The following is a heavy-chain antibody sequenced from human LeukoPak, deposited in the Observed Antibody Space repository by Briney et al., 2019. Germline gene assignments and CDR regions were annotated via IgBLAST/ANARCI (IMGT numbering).Heavy chain of an antibody. CDR2: INHSGST. CDR3: ARGYCSSTSCPFDY. CDR1: GGSFSGYY. J-gene: IGHJ4*02. V-gene: IGHV4-34*01. D-gene: IGHD2-2*01. Sequence: PSETLSLTCAVYGGSFSGYYWSWIRQPPGKGLEWIGEINHSGSTNYNPSLKSRVTISVDTSKNQFSLKLSSVTAADTAAYYCARGYCSSTSCPFDYWGQGTLVAVSS.